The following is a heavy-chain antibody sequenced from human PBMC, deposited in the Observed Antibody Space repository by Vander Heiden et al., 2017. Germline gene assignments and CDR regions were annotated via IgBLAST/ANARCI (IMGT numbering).Heavy chain of an antibody. J-gene: IGHJ6*02. CDR3: ARDLLLWFGESHYYGMDV. Sequence: QVQLQESGPGLVKPSETLSLTCTVSGCSISSYDGSWIRQQAGKGLEWIGRIYTSGSTNYNPSLKSRVTMSVDTSKNQFSLKLSSVTAADTAVYYCARDLLLWFGESHYYGMDVWGQGTTVTVSS. CDR2: IYTSGST. V-gene: IGHV4-4*07. CDR1: GCSISSYD. D-gene: IGHD3-10*01.